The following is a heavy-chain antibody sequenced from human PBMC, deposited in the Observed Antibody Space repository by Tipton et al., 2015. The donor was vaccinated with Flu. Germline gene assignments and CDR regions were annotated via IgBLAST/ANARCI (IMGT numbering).Heavy chain of an antibody. J-gene: IGHJ6*02. CDR1: GGSFSGYY. Sequence: TLSLTCSVYGGSFSGYYWTWIRQPPGKGLEWIGEINYSGSTHYSSSLKSRVTMSVDSSKNQFSLHLSSVTAADTAVYFCARARAPYYYYAMDVWGQGP. CDR3: ARARAPYYYYAMDV. CDR2: INYSGST. V-gene: IGHV4-34*01.